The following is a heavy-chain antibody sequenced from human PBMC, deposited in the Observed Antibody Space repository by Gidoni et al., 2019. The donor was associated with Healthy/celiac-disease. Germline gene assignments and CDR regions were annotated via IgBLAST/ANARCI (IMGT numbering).Heavy chain of an antibody. CDR2: ISSSSSTI. D-gene: IGHD4-17*01. CDR1: GFPFRSYS. Sequence: EVQLVESGGGLVQPGGSLRLSCAASGFPFRSYSMNWVRQAPGKGLEWVSYISSSSSTIYYADSVKGRFTISRDNAKNSLYLQMNSLRDEDTAVYYCARDVTYGDYGGYNWFDPWGQGTLVTVSS. V-gene: IGHV3-48*02. CDR3: ARDVTYGDYGGYNWFDP. J-gene: IGHJ5*02.